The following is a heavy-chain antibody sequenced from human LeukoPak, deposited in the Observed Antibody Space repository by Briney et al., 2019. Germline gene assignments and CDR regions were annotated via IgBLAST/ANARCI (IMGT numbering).Heavy chain of an antibody. CDR3: AKDAGLLLPQFDP. CDR2: IIASGGIT. CDR1: GFPFSSYA. V-gene: IGHV3-23*01. J-gene: IGHJ5*02. D-gene: IGHD2-15*01. Sequence: GGSLRLSCAASGFPFSSYAMSWFRQTPGKGLEGVSSIIASGGITYYADSVKGRFTISRDNSKNTLYLQMKSLRVEDTALYYCAKDAGLLLPQFDPRGQGALVIVSS.